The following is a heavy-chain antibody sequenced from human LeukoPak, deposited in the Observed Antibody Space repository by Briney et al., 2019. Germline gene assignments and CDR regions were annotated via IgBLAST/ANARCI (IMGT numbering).Heavy chain of an antibody. D-gene: IGHD4-11*01. Sequence: ASVKVSCKASGYTFTGYYMHYVRQAPGQGLEWMGWINPNSGGTHYAQKFQGRVTMTRDTSVNTVYMELSRLTSDDTAVYYCAGGGFYSNYRWVELHFDYWGQGTLVTVSS. CDR1: GYTFTGYY. V-gene: IGHV1-2*02. CDR2: INPNSGGT. J-gene: IGHJ4*02. CDR3: AGGGFYSNYRWVELHFDY.